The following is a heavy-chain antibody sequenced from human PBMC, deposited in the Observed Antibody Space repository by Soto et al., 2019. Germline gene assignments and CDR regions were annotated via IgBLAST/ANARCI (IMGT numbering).Heavy chain of an antibody. J-gene: IGHJ4*02. CDR3: ARGLSSGWYANY. D-gene: IGHD6-19*01. CDR2: IYYSGST. CDR1: GVSISSYY. V-gene: IGHV4-59*01. Sequence: ETLSLTCTVSGVSISSYYWSWIRQPPGKGLEWIGYIYYSGSTNYNPSLKSRVTISVDTSKNQLSLKLSSVTAADTAVYYCARGLSSGWYANYWGQGTPVTVYS.